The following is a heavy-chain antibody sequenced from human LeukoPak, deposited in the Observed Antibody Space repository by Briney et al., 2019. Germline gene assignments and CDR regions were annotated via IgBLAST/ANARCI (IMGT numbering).Heavy chain of an antibody. CDR2: ISSSGSTI. CDR3: AKGVVVVAATPYFDY. J-gene: IGHJ4*02. D-gene: IGHD2-15*01. CDR1: GFSFRTSD. Sequence: PGGSLRLSCAASGFSFRTSDMNWVRQAPGKGLEWVSHISSSGSTIYYADSVKGRFTVSRDNFENSLYLQMSSLRAEDTAVYYCAKGVVVVAATPYFDYWGQGTLVTVSS. V-gene: IGHV3-48*01.